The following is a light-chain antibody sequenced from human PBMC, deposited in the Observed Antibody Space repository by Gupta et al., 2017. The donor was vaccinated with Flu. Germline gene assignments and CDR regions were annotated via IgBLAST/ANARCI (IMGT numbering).Light chain of an antibody. V-gene: IGKV1-39*01. J-gene: IGKJ4*01. CDR1: RTVYHY. Sequence: DVHLPQSPSSLSASVGDTVTISCRTSRTVYHYLNWYQQSPGKAPRLIIFVSSTLHSGVPSRFSGSGSGKDFTITIRSQEPEDFATYYCQQSNSAPLTFGGGTKV. CDR2: VSS. CDR3: QQSNSAPLT.